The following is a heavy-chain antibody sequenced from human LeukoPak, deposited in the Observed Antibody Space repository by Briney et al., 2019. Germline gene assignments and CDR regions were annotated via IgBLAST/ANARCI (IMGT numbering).Heavy chain of an antibody. J-gene: IGHJ5*02. CDR1: GFTFSSYS. CDR3: AREENSRYSGNWFDP. Sequence: GGSLRLSCAASGFTFSSYSMNWVRQAPGKGLEWVSSISSSSSYIYYADSVKGRFTISRDDAKNSLYLQMNSLRVEDTAVYYCAREENSRYSGNWFDPWGQGTLVTVSS. D-gene: IGHD1-26*01. V-gene: IGHV3-21*04. CDR2: ISSSSSYI.